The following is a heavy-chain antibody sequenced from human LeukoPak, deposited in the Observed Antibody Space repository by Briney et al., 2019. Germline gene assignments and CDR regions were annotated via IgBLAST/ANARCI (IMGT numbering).Heavy chain of an antibody. CDR1: GGSISRYY. D-gene: IGHD4-17*01. CDR3: ARADYGSAIDY. CDR2: IYYSGST. J-gene: IGHJ4*02. Sequence: SETLSLTCTVSGGSISRYYWSWIRQPPGKGLEWIGYIYYSGSTNYNPSLKSRVTISVDTSKNQFSLKLSSVTAADTAVYYCARADYGSAIDYWGQGTLVTVSS. V-gene: IGHV4-59*01.